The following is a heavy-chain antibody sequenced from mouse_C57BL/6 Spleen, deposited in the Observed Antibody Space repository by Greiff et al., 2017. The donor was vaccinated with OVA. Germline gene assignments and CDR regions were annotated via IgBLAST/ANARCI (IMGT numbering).Heavy chain of an antibody. J-gene: IGHJ4*01. CDR2: ISDGGSYT. CDR1: GFTFSSYA. Sequence: EVKVVESGGGLVKPGGSLKLSCAASGFTFSSYAMSWVRQTPEKRLEWVATISDGGSYTYYPDNVKGRFTISRDNAKNNLYLQMSHLKSEDTAMYYCAREGGNLRHYYAMDYWGQGTSVTVSS. D-gene: IGHD2-1*01. V-gene: IGHV5-4*01. CDR3: AREGGNLRHYYAMDY.